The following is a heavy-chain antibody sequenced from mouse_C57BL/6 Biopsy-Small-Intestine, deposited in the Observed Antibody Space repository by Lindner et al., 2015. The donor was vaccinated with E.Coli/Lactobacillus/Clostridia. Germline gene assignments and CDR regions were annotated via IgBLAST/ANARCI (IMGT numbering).Heavy chain of an antibody. CDR3: ARSFMVRGVMSYYGMDV. D-gene: IGHD1-1*01. CDR2: INPNSGGT. Sequence: SVKVSCKASGYNFRSYAMHWVRQAPGQGLEWMGWINPNSGGTDYAQKFQGWVTMTRDTSISTVYMELSSLRSEDTAVYYCARSFMVRGVMSYYGMDVWGQGTTVTVSS. J-gene: IGHJ1*01. CDR1: GYNFRSYA. V-gene: IGHV1-14*01.